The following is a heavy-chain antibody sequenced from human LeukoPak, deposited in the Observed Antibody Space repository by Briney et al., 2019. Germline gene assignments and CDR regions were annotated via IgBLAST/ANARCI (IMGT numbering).Heavy chain of an antibody. CDR1: GVTFSSYS. CDR3: AKDAYCGGDCEGDAEYFQH. Sequence: GGSLRLSCAASGVTFSSYSMNWVRQAPGKGLEWVSYISSSSSTIYYADSVKGRFTISRDDAKNPLYLQMNSLRAEDTAVYYCAKDAYCGGDCEGDAEYFQHWGQGTLVTVSS. V-gene: IGHV3-48*04. J-gene: IGHJ1*01. D-gene: IGHD2-21*01. CDR2: ISSSSSTI.